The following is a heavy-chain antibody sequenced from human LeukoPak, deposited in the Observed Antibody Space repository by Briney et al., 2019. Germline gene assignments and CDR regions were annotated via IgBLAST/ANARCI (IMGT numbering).Heavy chain of an antibody. D-gene: IGHD3-10*01. CDR2: IYYSGST. J-gene: IGHJ4*02. CDR1: GGSISSSSYY. V-gene: IGHV4-39*01. Sequence: PSESLSLTCAVSGGSISSSSYYWGWVRQPPGKGMEWIGSIYYSGSTYYNPSLKSRVTISVGTSKNQFALKLSSVTAADTAVYYCARRMWFGELYYFDYWGQGTLVTVS. CDR3: ARRMWFGELYYFDY.